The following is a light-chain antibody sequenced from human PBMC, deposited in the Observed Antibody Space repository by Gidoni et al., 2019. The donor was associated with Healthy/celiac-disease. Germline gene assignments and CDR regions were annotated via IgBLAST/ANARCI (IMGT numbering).Light chain of an antibody. Sequence: QSALTQPRSVSGSPGQSVTISCTGTSSDVGGYNYVSWYQQHPGKAPKLMIYDVSKRPSGVPDRFSGSKSGNTASLTISGLQAEDEADYYCFSYAGSYPVLFGGGTKLTVL. CDR3: FSYAGSYPVL. V-gene: IGLV2-11*01. J-gene: IGLJ2*01. CDR1: SSDVGGYNY. CDR2: DVS.